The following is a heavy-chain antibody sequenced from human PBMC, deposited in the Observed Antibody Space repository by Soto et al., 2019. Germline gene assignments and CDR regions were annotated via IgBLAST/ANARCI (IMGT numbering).Heavy chain of an antibody. V-gene: IGHV3-21*01. J-gene: IGHJ6*02. D-gene: IGHD1-20*01. CDR1: GFTFSAYT. CDR3: ARETESYKWNDGLMAV. Sequence: EVQLVESGGGLVKPGGSLRLSCAASGFTFSAYTMNWVRQAPGKGLEWISSIDTGSKFMFYADSVTGRFTISRDNAKNSLYLQINSMRAEDTAVYYCARETESYKWNDGLMAVWGQGTTVTVSS. CDR2: IDTGSKFM.